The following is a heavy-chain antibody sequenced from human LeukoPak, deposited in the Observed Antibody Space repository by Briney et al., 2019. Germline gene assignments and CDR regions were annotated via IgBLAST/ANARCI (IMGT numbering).Heavy chain of an antibody. J-gene: IGHJ4*02. CDR3: ARPRGCGSARCNNFDY. Sequence: GGSLRLSCAASGFTFSSYGMHWVRQAPGKGLEWVAVISYDGSNKYYADSVKGRFTISRDSTKKSLYLQLNSLRPEDSAVYYCARPRGCGSARCNNFDYWGQGTLVTVSS. D-gene: IGHD2-2*01. CDR2: ISYDGSNK. V-gene: IGHV3-30*03. CDR1: GFTFSSYG.